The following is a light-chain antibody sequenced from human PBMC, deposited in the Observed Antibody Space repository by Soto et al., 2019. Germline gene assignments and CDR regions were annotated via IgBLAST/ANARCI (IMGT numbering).Light chain of an antibody. CDR1: QAFRND. Sequence: DIQMTQSPSSLSASVGDRVTITCRASQAFRNDLSWIQQKPGEAPKRLIYAASSFQSGVPSRFSGSGSGTEFPLTISSLQPEDSATYYCLQHHTYPVTFGGGTRVEIK. CDR2: AAS. CDR3: LQHHTYPVT. J-gene: IGKJ4*01. V-gene: IGKV1-17*01.